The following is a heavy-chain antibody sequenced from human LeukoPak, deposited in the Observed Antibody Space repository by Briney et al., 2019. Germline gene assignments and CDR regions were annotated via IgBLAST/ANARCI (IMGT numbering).Heavy chain of an antibody. D-gene: IGHD1-26*01. Sequence: GGTLRLSCAVSGGTFSRYWMSWGRQAPGKGLEWVAEIKQDGREKYYVDSVKGGFTIFRDNAKNSLYLQMTRLRAEHAAGYFCAIGSDYRGSYWDAFALWREHTMLTLPS. J-gene: IGHJ3*01. CDR3: AIGSDYRGSYWDAFAL. CDR1: GGTFSRYW. CDR2: IKQDGREK. V-gene: IGHV3-7*01.